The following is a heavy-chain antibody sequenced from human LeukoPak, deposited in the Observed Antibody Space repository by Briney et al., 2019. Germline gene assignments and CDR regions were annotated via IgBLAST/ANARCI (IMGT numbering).Heavy chain of an antibody. Sequence: KSSETLSLTCTVSGGSISSYYWSWIRQPPGKGLEWIGYIYYSGSTNYNPSLKSRVTISVDTSKNQFSLKLSSVTAADTAVYYCARGREGSSWYGDYWGQGTLVTVSS. V-gene: IGHV4-59*01. CDR3: ARGREGSSWYGDY. CDR1: GGSISSYY. CDR2: IYYSGST. D-gene: IGHD6-13*01. J-gene: IGHJ4*02.